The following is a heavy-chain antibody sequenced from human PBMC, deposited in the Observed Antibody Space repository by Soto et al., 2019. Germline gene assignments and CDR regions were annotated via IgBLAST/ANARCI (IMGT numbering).Heavy chain of an antibody. D-gene: IGHD6-19*01. J-gene: IGHJ4*02. CDR3: AREGVAGYYFDY. Sequence: QVQLVESGGGVVQPGRSLRLSCAASGFTFSSYAMHWVRQAPGKGLEWVAVISYDGSNEYYADSVKGRFTISRDNSKNTLYLQMNSLRAEDTAVYYCAREGVAGYYFDYWGQGTLVTVSS. V-gene: IGHV3-30-3*01. CDR1: GFTFSSYA. CDR2: ISYDGSNE.